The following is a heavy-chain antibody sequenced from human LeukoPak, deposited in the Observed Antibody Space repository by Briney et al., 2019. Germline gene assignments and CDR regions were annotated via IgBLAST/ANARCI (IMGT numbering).Heavy chain of an antibody. CDR2: ITSSSIYI. CDR1: GFTFSTYS. D-gene: IGHD6-19*01. J-gene: IGHJ4*02. CDR3: ARDLGIAVAGPVFDY. V-gene: IGHV3-21*01. Sequence: PGGSLRLTCAASGFTFSTYSMNWVRQVPGKGLEWVSSITSSSIYIYYADSVKGRFTISRDNAKNSLYLQMNSLRAEDTAVYYCARDLGIAVAGPVFDYWGQGTLVTVSS.